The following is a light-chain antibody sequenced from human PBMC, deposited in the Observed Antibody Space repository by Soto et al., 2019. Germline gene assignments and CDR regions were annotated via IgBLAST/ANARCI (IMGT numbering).Light chain of an antibody. CDR1: SSDVGGYNY. CDR2: EVN. J-gene: IGLJ1*01. V-gene: IGLV2-8*01. CDR3: SSYAGSSNV. Sequence: QSVLTQPPSASGSPGQSVAISCTGTSSDVGGYNYVSWYQQHPGKAHKLMIYEVNKRHSGVPDRCSGSKSGSTAALTVSGLQAEDEADYYCSSYAGSSNVFGTGTKVTVL.